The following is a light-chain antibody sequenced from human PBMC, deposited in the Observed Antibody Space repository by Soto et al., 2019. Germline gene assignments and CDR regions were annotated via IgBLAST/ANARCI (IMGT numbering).Light chain of an antibody. V-gene: IGKV3-20*01. Sequence: EIELTQSPGTLSLSPGERATLSCRASQSVSSSYLAWYQQKPGQAPRLLIYGASTRANGIPDRFSGSGSGTNFALTINRLEPEDFGVYYCEQFGSSLYTFGQGTNLEIK. CDR2: GAS. J-gene: IGKJ2*01. CDR3: EQFGSSLYT. CDR1: QSVSSSY.